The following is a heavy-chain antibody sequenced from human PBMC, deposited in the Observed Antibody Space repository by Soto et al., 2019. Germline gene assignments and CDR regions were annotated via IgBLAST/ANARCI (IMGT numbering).Heavy chain of an antibody. CDR3: ARDFTMVRGETPGIHARNYYYYYYMDV. J-gene: IGHJ6*03. CDR2: ISSSSSYI. CDR1: GFTFSSYS. V-gene: IGHV3-21*01. Sequence: GGSLRLSCAASGFTFSSYSMNWVRQAPGKGLEWVSSISSSSSYIYYADSVKGRFTISRDNAKNSLYLQMNSLRAEDTAVYYCARDFTMVRGETPGIHARNYYYYYYMDVWGKGTTVTVSS. D-gene: IGHD3-10*01.